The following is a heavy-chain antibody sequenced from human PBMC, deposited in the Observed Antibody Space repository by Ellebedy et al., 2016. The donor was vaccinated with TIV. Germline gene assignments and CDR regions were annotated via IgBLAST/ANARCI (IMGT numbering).Heavy chain of an antibody. V-gene: IGHV3-30-3*01. CDR1: GFAFSSYV. CDR3: ARNSGGPHDY. CDR2: ISYDGSNK. D-gene: IGHD3-10*01. Sequence: GESLKISCAASGFAFSSYVMHWVRQAPGKGLEWVTLISYDGSNKYYADSVKGRFTISRDNSKHTVYLQMNSLRAEDTAMYYCARNSGGPHDYWGQGTLVTVSS. J-gene: IGHJ4*02.